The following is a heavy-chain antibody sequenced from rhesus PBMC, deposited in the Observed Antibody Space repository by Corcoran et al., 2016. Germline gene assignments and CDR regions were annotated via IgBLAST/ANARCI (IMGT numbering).Heavy chain of an antibody. Sequence: EVQLVESGGGLVQPGGSLRLSCAASGFTFSDYYMSWSRQSPGKGLEWVSSISSASSYIYYADSVKGRFTISRDNAKNSLSLQMNSLKTEDTAVYYCTRGQKGTATVPFDYWGQGVLVTVSS. V-gene: IGHV3S16*01. CDR3: TRGQKGTATVPFDY. CDR2: ISSASSYI. J-gene: IGHJ4*01. CDR1: GFTFSDYY. D-gene: IGHD5-12*01.